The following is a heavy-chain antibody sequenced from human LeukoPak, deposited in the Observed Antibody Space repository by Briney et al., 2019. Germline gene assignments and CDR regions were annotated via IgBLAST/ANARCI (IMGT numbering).Heavy chain of an antibody. D-gene: IGHD1-26*01. V-gene: IGHV3-23*01. J-gene: IGHJ5*02. Sequence: PGGSLRLSCAASGFTFYNSGMGWVRQAPAKGLEWVSAISGSGGITYYADSVKGRFTISRDVSKNTLYLQMNSLKAEDTAVYYCAIEQWELKSWGQGTLVTVSS. CDR1: GFTFYNSG. CDR2: ISGSGGIT. CDR3: AIEQWELKS.